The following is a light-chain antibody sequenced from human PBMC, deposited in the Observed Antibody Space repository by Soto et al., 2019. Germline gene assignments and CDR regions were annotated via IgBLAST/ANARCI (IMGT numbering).Light chain of an antibody. CDR2: EDT. CDR3: CSYAGSGNFV. V-gene: IGLV2-23*01. CDR1: SSDVGSYDL. J-gene: IGLJ1*01. Sequence: QSALTQPASVSGSPGQSITIYCTGTSSDVGSYDLVSWYQQPPGKAPKLMIYEDTKRPSGISTRFSVSKSGNAASLTISGLQAEDEADYYCCSYAGSGNFVFGTGTKLTV.